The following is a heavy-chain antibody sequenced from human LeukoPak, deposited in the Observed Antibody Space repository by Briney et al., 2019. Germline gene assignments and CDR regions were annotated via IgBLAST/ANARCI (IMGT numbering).Heavy chain of an antibody. V-gene: IGHV3-30*18. J-gene: IGHJ4*02. CDR2: ISYDGSDR. CDR3: AKGVSRGVDPTGLEY. Sequence: GGSLRLSCVASGFTFSSYGMHWVRQAPGKGPEWVAVISYDGSDRYYANFVKGRFTISRDNSKNTLFLQTNSMRPEDTAVYYCAKGVSRGVDPTGLEYWGQGTLVTVSS. CDR1: GFTFSSYG. D-gene: IGHD1-1*01.